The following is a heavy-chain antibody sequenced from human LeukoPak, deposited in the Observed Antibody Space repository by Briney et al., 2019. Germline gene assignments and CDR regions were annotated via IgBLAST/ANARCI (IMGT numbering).Heavy chain of an antibody. CDR1: GYTFTSYA. Sequence: GASVKVSCRASGYTFTSYAMNWVRQAPGQGLEWMGWINTNTGNPTYAQGFTGRFVFSLDTSVSTAYLQISSLKAEDTAVYYCARDRGTYYDILTGYRWFDPWGQGTLVTVSS. CDR2: INTNTGNP. CDR3: ARDRGTYYDILTGYRWFDP. D-gene: IGHD3-9*01. V-gene: IGHV7-4-1*02. J-gene: IGHJ5*02.